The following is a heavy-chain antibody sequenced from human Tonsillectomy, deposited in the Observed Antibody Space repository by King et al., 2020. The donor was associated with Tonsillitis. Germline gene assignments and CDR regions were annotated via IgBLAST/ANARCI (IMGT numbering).Heavy chain of an antibody. CDR2: ISGSGGST. Sequence: VQLVESGGGLVQPGGSLRLSCAASGFTFSSYAMSWVRQAPGRGLEWVSGISGSGGSTNYADSVKGRFTISRDNSTSTLFLQMNRLRAADTSVYYCAKNPSTGITMIVVVITEYYFDYWGQGTLVTVSS. V-gene: IGHV3-23*04. D-gene: IGHD3-22*01. CDR1: GFTFSSYA. J-gene: IGHJ4*02. CDR3: AKNPSTGITMIVVVITEYYFDY.